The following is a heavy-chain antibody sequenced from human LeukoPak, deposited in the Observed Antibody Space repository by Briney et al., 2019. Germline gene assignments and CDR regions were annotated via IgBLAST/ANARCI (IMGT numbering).Heavy chain of an antibody. Sequence: GGSLRLSCAASGFTFSDYYMSWIRQAPGKGLEWVSYISRSGSTIYYADSVKGRFTISRDNAKNSLYLQMNSLRAEDTAVYYCARHATTYCSSTSCYGYYFDYWGQGTLVTVSS. D-gene: IGHD2-2*01. J-gene: IGHJ4*02. CDR3: ARHATTYCSSTSCYGYYFDY. V-gene: IGHV3-11*01. CDR1: GFTFSDYY. CDR2: ISRSGSTI.